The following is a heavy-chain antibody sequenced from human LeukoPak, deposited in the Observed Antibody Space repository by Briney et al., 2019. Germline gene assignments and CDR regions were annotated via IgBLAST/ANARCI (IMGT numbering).Heavy chain of an antibody. CDR2: IHSGGSIT. V-gene: IGHV3-74*01. D-gene: IGHD1-26*01. Sequence: GGSLRLSCSDSGFTFSSYWMHWVRQAPGKGLVWVSRIHSGGSITSYADSAKGRFTISRDNAKNTLYLQMNSLRAEDTAVYYCARAYSGSYKYYYYYYMDVWGKGTTVTVSS. CDR3: ARAYSGSYKYYYYYYMDV. J-gene: IGHJ6*03. CDR1: GFTFSSYW.